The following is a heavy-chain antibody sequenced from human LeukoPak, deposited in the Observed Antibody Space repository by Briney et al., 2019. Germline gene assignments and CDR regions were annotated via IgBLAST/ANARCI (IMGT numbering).Heavy chain of an antibody. V-gene: IGHV1-69*02. CDR3: AMSRGYSSSYFDY. CDR1: GGTFSSYS. J-gene: IGHJ4*02. Sequence: ASVKVSCKASGGTFSSYSINWVRQAPGQGLEWMGRIIPILPITNYAQKFQGRVTTTADTSTNTAYMELSSLRSGDTALYYCAMSRGYSSSYFDYWGQGALVTVPS. D-gene: IGHD6-6*01. CDR2: IIPILPIT.